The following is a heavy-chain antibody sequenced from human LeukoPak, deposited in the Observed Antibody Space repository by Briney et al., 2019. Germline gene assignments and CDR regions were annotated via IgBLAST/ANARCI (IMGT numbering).Heavy chain of an antibody. D-gene: IGHD6-13*01. Sequence: GSLRLSCAASGFTFSSYSMNWVRQAPGKGLEWVSYISSSSSTIYYADSVKGRLTISRDNAKNSLYLQMNSLRAEDTAVYYCARDRLSSSWYSYYYYGMDVWGQGTTVTVSS. J-gene: IGHJ6*02. CDR3: ARDRLSSSWYSYYYYGMDV. V-gene: IGHV3-48*01. CDR1: GFTFSSYS. CDR2: ISSSSSTI.